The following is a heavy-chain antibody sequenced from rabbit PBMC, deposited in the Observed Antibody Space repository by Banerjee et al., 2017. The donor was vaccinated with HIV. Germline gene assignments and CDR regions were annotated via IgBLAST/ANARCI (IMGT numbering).Heavy chain of an antibody. Sequence: QEQLEESGGDLVQPEGSLTLTCTASGIAFSNYYYMCWVRQAPGKGLEWIACIGAGSSGSTYYASWAKGRFTISKTSSTTVTLQMTSLTAADTATYFCASDSDSGDYRYYGMDLWGPGTL. V-gene: IGHV1S45*01. D-gene: IGHD1-1*01. CDR3: ASDSDSGDYRYYGMDL. J-gene: IGHJ6*01. CDR2: IGAGSSGST. CDR1: GIAFSNYYY.